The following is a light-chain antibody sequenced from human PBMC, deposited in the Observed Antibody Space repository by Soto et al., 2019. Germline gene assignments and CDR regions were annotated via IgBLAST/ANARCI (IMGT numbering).Light chain of an antibody. J-gene: IGLJ1*01. V-gene: IGLV2-14*01. CDR1: SRDVGGYNY. CDR2: DVT. CDR3: SSYTTNSTYV. Sequence: QSALTQPASVSGSPGQSITISCTGTSRDVGGYNYVSWYQQHPGKAPKLMIYDVTSRPSWASNRFSGSKSGNTASLTISGLQAEDEADYYCSSYTTNSTYVFGTGTKLTVL.